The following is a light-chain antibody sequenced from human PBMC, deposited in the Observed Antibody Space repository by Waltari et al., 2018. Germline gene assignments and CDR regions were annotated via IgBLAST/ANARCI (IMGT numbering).Light chain of an antibody. CDR1: QYVSSSS. J-gene: IGKJ2*01. Sequence: EMVLTQSPGTLSLSTGERATLSCRASQYVSSSSLAWYQQKPGQAPRLLIYGASSRATGIPDRFSGSGSGTDFTLTISRLEPEDFVVYYCQQYGTSPPYTFGQGTKLEI. CDR2: GAS. V-gene: IGKV3-20*01. CDR3: QQYGTSPPYT.